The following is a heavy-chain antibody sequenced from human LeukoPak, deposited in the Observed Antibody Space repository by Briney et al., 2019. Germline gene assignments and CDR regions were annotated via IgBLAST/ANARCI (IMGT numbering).Heavy chain of an antibody. V-gene: IGHV4-30-4*07. CDR3: AKMQLWTSDSFDV. CDR1: GGSISSGGYS. Sequence: PSETLSLTCAVSGGSISSGGYSWSWIRQPPGKGLEWIGYIYYSGSTYYNPSLKSRVTISVDTSKNQFSLNLTSVTAADTAVYFCAKMQLWTSDSFDVWGQGTKVTVSS. CDR2: IYYSGST. J-gene: IGHJ3*01. D-gene: IGHD5-18*01.